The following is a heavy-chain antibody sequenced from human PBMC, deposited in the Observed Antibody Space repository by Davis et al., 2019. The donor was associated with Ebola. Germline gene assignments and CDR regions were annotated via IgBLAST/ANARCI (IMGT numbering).Heavy chain of an antibody. J-gene: IGHJ6*02. CDR2: IKTNTDGGTT. V-gene: IGHV3-15*01. D-gene: IGHD3-3*01. CDR1: GFAFSNAW. Sequence: PWGSLRLSCAASGFAFSNAWMSWVRQAPGKGLEWVGHIKTNTDGGTTDYATPVKGRFTISRDDSKNTLYLQMNSLKTEDTAVYYCTTEFSDVLYYHYGMDVWGQGTTVTVSS. CDR3: TTEFSDVLYYHYGMDV.